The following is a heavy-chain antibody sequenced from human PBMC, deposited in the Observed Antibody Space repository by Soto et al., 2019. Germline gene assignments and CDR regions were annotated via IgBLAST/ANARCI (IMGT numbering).Heavy chain of an antibody. CDR2: IYYSGST. D-gene: IGHD6-13*01. CDR3: AGGYSSSGEDWFDP. Sequence: LSLTCTVSGGSISSYYWSWIRQPPGKGLEWIGYIYYSGSTNYNPSLKSRVTISVDTSKNQFSLKLSSVTAADTAVYYCAGGYSSSGEDWFDPWGQGTLVTVSS. CDR1: GGSISSYY. V-gene: IGHV4-59*01. J-gene: IGHJ5*02.